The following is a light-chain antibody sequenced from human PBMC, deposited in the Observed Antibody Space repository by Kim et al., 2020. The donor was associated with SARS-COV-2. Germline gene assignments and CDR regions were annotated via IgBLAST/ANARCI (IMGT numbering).Light chain of an antibody. Sequence: SPGVIATLSCRASQRVSGTHLAWYQQKRGQGPRLLIYGASSRATVIPDRFSGSGSGTDFTLTVSRLEPEDSAVYYCLQHATSFWTFGQGTKVDIK. CDR2: GAS. CDR1: QRVSGTH. CDR3: LQHATSFWT. V-gene: IGKV3-20*01. J-gene: IGKJ1*01.